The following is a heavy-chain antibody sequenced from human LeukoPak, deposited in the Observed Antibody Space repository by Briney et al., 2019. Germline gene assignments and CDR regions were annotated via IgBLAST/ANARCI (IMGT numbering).Heavy chain of an antibody. CDR3: ARDWLWRHDSSVFDY. Sequence: PGGSLRLSCAASGFTFSSYSMNWVRQAPGKGLEWVSSISSSSSYIYYADSVKGRFTISRDNAKNSLYLQMNSLRAEDTAVYYCARDWLWRHDSSVFDYWGQGTLVTVSS. J-gene: IGHJ4*02. CDR2: ISSSSSYI. D-gene: IGHD3-22*01. V-gene: IGHV3-21*01. CDR1: GFTFSSYS.